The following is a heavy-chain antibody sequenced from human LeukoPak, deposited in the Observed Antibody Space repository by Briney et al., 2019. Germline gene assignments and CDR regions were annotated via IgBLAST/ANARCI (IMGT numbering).Heavy chain of an antibody. CDR3: ASRIGDPDAFDI. CDR2: IIPIFGTA. CDR1: GGTFSSYA. Sequence: PVKVSCKASGGTFSSYAISWVRQAPGQGLEWMGGIIPIFGTANYAQKFQGRVTITADESTSTAYMELSSLRSEDTAVYYCASRIGDPDAFDIWGQGTMVTVSS. D-gene: IGHD2/OR15-2a*01. V-gene: IGHV1-69*13. J-gene: IGHJ3*02.